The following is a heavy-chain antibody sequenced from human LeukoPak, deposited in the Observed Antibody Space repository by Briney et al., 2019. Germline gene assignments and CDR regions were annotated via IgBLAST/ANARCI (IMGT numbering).Heavy chain of an antibody. V-gene: IGHV3-11*01. CDR3: ARVSRLDYYGMDV. Sequence: GGSLRLSCAASGFTFSDYYMGWIRQAPGKGLEWVSYISSSGSTIYYADSVKGRFTISRDNAKNSLYLQMNSLRAEDTAVYYCARVSRLDYYGMDVWGQGTTVTVSS. CDR1: GFTFSDYY. CDR2: ISSSGSTI. J-gene: IGHJ6*02. D-gene: IGHD2-2*01.